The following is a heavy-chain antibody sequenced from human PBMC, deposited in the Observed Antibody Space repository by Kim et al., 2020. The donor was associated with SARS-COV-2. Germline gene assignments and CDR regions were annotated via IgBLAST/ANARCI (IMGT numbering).Heavy chain of an antibody. CDR1: GDTSTISS. CDR3: ARDVRYCSGGYCYSGDGMD. D-gene: IGHD2-15*01. Sequence: ASVKVSCKASGDTSTISSVSWVRQAPGQGLQWMGWISLYNGNTNYAHKFQDRVTMTTDTPTTTAYMELRSLKSDDTARYYCARDVRYCSGGYCYSGDGMD. V-gene: IGHV1-18*01. J-gene: IGHJ6*01. CDR2: ISLYNGNT.